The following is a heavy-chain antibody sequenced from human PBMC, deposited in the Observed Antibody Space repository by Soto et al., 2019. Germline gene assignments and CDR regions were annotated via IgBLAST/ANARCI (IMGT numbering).Heavy chain of an antibody. V-gene: IGHV1-46*01. CDR3: ARAEVRDSSSWFPFDY. Sequence: ASVKVSCKASGYTFTSYYMHWVRQAPGQGLEWMGIINPSGGSTSYAQKFQGRVTMTRDTSTSTVYMELSSLRSEDTAVYYRARAEVRDSSSWFPFDYWGQGTLVTVSS. CDR1: GYTFTSYY. J-gene: IGHJ4*02. CDR2: INPSGGST. D-gene: IGHD6-13*01.